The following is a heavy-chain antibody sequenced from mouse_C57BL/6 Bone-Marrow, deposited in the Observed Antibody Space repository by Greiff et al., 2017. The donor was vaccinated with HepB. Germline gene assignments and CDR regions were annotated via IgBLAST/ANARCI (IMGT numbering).Heavy chain of an antibody. CDR2: IWRGGST. D-gene: IGHD1-1*01. CDR1: GFSLTSYG. J-gene: IGHJ4*01. CDR3: ASHYYGSSSYYAMDY. Sequence: VQRVESGPGLVQPSQSLSITCTVSGFSLTSYGVHWVRQSPGKGLEWLGVIWRGGSTDYNAAFMSRLSITKDNSKSQVFFKMNSLQADDTAIYYCASHYYGSSSYYAMDYWGQGTSVTVSS. V-gene: IGHV2-5*01.